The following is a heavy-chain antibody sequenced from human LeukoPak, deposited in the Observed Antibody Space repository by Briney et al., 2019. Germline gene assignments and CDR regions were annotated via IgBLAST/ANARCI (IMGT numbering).Heavy chain of an antibody. CDR3: ARHRGVTIFGVVKYYFDY. D-gene: IGHD3-3*01. CDR2: IYYSGST. V-gene: IGHV4-39*01. J-gene: IGHJ4*02. CDR1: GGSISSSSYY. Sequence: ASETLSLTCTASGGSISSSSYYWGWIRQPPGKGLEWIGSIYYSGSTYYNPSLKSRVTISVDTSKNQFSLKLSSVTAADTAVYYCARHRGVTIFGVVKYYFDYWGQGTLVTVSS.